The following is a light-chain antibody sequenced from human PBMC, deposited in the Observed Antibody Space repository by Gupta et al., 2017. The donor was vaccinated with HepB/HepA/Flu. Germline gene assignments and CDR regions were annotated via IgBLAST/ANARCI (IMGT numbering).Light chain of an antibody. CDR1: QSVRSN. CDR2: GAS. CDR3: QQYYNWPPFT. V-gene: IGKV3-15*01. J-gene: IGKJ3*01. Sequence: EIVMTQSPDTLSVSPGERATLSCRASQSVRSNFAWYQQKPGQAPRLLIYGASTRATGIPARFSGSGYGKEFTLTISSRQSEDFAVYYCQQYYNWPPFTFGHGTKVDIK.